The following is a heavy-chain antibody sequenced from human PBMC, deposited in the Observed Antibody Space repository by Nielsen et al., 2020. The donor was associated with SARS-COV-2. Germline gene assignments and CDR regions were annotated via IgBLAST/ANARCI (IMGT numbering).Heavy chain of an antibody. V-gene: IGHV3-20*01. CDR1: GFTFDDYG. Sequence: GESLKISCAASGFTFDDYGMSWVRQAPGKGLEWVSGINWNGGSTGYADSVKGRFTISRDNAKNSLYLQMNSLRAEDTALYHCARAVWGYCSSTSCYFDYWGQGTLVTVSS. CDR3: ARAVWGYCSSTSCYFDY. CDR2: INWNGGST. J-gene: IGHJ4*02. D-gene: IGHD2-2*01.